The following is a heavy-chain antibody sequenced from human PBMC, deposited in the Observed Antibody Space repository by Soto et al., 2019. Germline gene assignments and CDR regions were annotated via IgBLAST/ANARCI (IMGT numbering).Heavy chain of an antibody. CDR1: GFTFSSFW. CDR3: VRSRGAFLRDGLDY. Sequence: EVQLVESGGGLVQPGGSLRISCAASGFTFSSFWMHWVRQAPGKGLVWVSRISGDGNNAVYADSVKGRFTVSRDNGQNTLDLQRSIRTAKDPALDDCVRSRGAFLRDGLDYWGPGILVTVSS. J-gene: IGHJ4*02. CDR2: ISGDGNNA. V-gene: IGHV3-74*01. D-gene: IGHD3-10*01.